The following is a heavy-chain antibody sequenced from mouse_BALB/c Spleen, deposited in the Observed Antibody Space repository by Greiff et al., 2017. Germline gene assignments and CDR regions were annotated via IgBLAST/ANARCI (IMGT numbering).Heavy chain of an antibody. J-gene: IGHJ4*01. V-gene: IGHV1-87*01. D-gene: IGHD2-3*01. CDR2: IYPGDGDT. CDR1: GYTFTSYW. CDR3: ARWFYAMDY. Sequence: QVQLQQSGAELARPGASVKLSCKASGYTFTSYWMQWVKQRPGQGLEWIGAIYPGDGDTRYTQKFKGKATLTADKSSSTAYMQLSSLASEDSAVYYCARWFYAMDYWGQGTSVTVSS.